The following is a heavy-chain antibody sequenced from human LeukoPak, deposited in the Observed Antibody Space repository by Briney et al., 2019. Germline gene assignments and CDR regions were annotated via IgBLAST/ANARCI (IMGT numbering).Heavy chain of an antibody. CDR3: ARNEYETLDY. Sequence: GGSLRLSCAASGFTFSNYAMSWVRQAPGKGLEWVSATVGNGGSTYYADSVKGRFTISRDNSKNTLYLQMNSLRAEDTALYYCARNEYETLDYWGQGTLVTVSS. CDR1: GFTFSNYA. V-gene: IGHV3-23*01. D-gene: IGHD2/OR15-2a*01. CDR2: TVGNGGST. J-gene: IGHJ4*02.